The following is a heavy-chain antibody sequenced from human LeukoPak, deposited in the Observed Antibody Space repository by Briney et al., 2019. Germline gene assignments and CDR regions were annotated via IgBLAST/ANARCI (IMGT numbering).Heavy chain of an antibody. V-gene: IGHV4-38-2*02. Sequence: SETLSLTCTVSAYSISSGFYWGWIRQPPGKGLEWIGSIYYSGSTYYNPSLKSRVTISVDTSKNQFSLKLSSVTAADTAVYYCARASHLGYSSGWYFGYYYYYMDVWGKGTTVTVSS. CDR3: ARASHLGYSSGWYFGYYYYYMDV. CDR2: IYYSGST. CDR1: AYSISSGFY. D-gene: IGHD6-19*01. J-gene: IGHJ6*03.